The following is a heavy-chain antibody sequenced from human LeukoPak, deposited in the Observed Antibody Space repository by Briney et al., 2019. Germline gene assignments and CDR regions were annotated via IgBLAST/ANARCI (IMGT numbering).Heavy chain of an antibody. CDR1: GFTFSSYG. D-gene: IGHD2-2*01. J-gene: IGHJ6*03. CDR2: IRYDGSNK. CDR3: AKDPGRVVVPAATNYYYYYMDV. Sequence: GGSLRLSCAASGFTFSSYGMHWVRQAPGKGLEWVAFIRYDGSNKYYADSVKGRFTISRDNSKNTLYLQMNSLRAEDTAVYYCAKDPGRVVVPAATNYYYYYMDVWGKGTTVTVSS. V-gene: IGHV3-30*02.